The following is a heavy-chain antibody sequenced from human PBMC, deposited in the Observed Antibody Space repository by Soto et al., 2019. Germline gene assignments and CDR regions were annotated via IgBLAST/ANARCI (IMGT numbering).Heavy chain of an antibody. CDR3: ASGEIRIQLWLFQFDY. CDR1: GGTFSSYA. J-gene: IGHJ4*02. CDR2: IIPIFGTA. Sequence: QVQLVQSGAEVKKPGSSVKVPCKASGGTFSSYAISWVRQAPGQGLEWMGGIIPIFGTANYAQKFQGRVTITADESTSTAYMELSSLRSEDTAVYYCASGEIRIQLWLFQFDYWGQGTLVTVSS. D-gene: IGHD5-18*01. V-gene: IGHV1-69*01.